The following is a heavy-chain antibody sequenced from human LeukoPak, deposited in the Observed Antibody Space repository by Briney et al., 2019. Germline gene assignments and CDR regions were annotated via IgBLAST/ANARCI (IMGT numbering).Heavy chain of an antibody. D-gene: IGHD5-18*01. Sequence: SVKVSCKASGGTFSSYAISWVRQAPGQGLEWMGGIIPIFGTANYAQKFQGRVTITADRSTTTAYMELSSLRSEDTAVYYCARALWGDGYSYGYGDYWGQGTLVTVSS. J-gene: IGHJ4*02. CDR1: GGTFSSYA. V-gene: IGHV1-69*06. CDR2: IIPIFGTA. CDR3: ARALWGDGYSYGYGDY.